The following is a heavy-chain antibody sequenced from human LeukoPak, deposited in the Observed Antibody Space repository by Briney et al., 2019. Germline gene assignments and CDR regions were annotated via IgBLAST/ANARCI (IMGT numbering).Heavy chain of an antibody. D-gene: IGHD1-26*01. V-gene: IGHV3-15*01. CDR2: IRSKPDGGTA. Sequence: PGGSLRLSCAASGFTFSNTWMSWVRQAPGKGLEWVGRIRSKPDGGTADYAAPVKGRFSPSRDDSKNTLYLQMNSLKSEDTAVYYCTRDLGAYAQWGQGTLVTVSS. CDR3: TRDLGAYAQ. CDR1: GFTFSNTW. J-gene: IGHJ4*02.